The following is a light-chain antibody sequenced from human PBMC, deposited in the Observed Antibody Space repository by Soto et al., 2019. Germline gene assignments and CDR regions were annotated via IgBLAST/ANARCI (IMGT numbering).Light chain of an antibody. CDR3: CSYGGYYDYV. CDR1: SSNLGIYDF. V-gene: IGLV2-11*01. J-gene: IGLJ1*01. CDR2: NVS. Sequence: QSALTQPRSVSGSPGQSVTISCTGSSSNLGIYDFVSWFQQHPGKAPKLIIYNVSERPLGVPARFSGSKSGKTASPTISGLQGDDEADYFCCSYGGYYDYVFGNGTKFTVL.